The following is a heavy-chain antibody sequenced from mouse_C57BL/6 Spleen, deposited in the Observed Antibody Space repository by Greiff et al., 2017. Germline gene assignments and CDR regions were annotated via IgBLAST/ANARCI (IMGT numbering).Heavy chain of an antibody. CDR2: IDPSDSYT. V-gene: IGHV1-69*01. CDR1: GYTFTSYW. D-gene: IGHD1-1*01. J-gene: IGHJ4*01. Sequence: QVQLQQSGAELVMPGASVKLSCKASGYTFTSYWMHWVKQRPGQGLEWIGEIDPSDSYTNYNQKFKGKSTLTVDKSSSTAYMQLSSLTSEDSAVYYCARGELITTVLDAMDYWGQGTSVTVSS. CDR3: ARGELITTVLDAMDY.